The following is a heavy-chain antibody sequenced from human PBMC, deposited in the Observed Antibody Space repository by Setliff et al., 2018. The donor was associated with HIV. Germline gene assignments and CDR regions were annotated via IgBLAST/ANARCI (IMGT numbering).Heavy chain of an antibody. CDR3: AREVRWELPQGFDH. CDR1: GGSLSSGYYY. D-gene: IGHD1-26*01. V-gene: IGHV4-39*07. CDR2: IAYTGSG. Sequence: SETLSLTCTVSGGSLSSGYYYWGWIRQPPGKGLEWIGSIAYTGSGYYNSSLKSRVTISADTSRNECSLKLTSVTAADTAVYYCAREVRWELPQGFDHWGQGSQVTVSS. J-gene: IGHJ4*02.